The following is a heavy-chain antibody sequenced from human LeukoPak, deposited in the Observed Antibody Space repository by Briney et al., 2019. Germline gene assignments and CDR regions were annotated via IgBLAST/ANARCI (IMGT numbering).Heavy chain of an antibody. V-gene: IGHV3-30*18. J-gene: IGHJ3*02. CDR1: AFTVSSNH. CDR2: ISYDGSNK. Sequence: GGSLRLSCAASAFTVSSNHMSWVRQAPGKGLEWVAVISYDGSNKYYADSVKGRFTISRDNSKNTLYLQMNSLRAEDTAVYYCAKDKGWCSGGSCYSGAFDIWGQGTIVTVSS. D-gene: IGHD2-15*01. CDR3: AKDKGWCSGGSCYSGAFDI.